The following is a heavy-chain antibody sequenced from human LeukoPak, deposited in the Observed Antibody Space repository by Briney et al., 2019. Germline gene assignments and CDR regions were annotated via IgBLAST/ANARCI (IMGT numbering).Heavy chain of an antibody. V-gene: IGHV3-53*01. J-gene: IGHJ5*01. CDR3: AREIVGYRYGPHWFDS. Sequence: GRSLGLSGEALGFMVTNTYMNWVGQAPGKGRDWFSVISSGNNTDYADSVKGRFTISRDNSKNTLYLQMNSLRAEDTAIYYCAREIVGYRYGPHWFDSWGQGTLVTVSS. CDR1: GFMVTNTY. D-gene: IGHD5-18*01. CDR2: ISSGNNT.